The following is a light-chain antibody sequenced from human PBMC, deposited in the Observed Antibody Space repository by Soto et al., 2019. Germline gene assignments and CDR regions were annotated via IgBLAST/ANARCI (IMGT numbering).Light chain of an antibody. Sequence: DIQITQSPSSVSAAVGDRVTITCRASQGINKWLAWYQQKPGKAPQLLISAASTLRSGVPSRFSGSGSGTDFILTISNMQPEDFATYFCQQANSLPLTFGGGTKVDIK. CDR1: QGINKW. V-gene: IGKV1-12*01. CDR2: AAS. CDR3: QQANSLPLT. J-gene: IGKJ4*01.